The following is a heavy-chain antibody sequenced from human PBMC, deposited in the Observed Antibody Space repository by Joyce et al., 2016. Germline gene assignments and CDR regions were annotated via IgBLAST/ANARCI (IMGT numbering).Heavy chain of an antibody. D-gene: IGHD3-22*01. CDR2: ISSDSTYI. V-gene: IGHV3-21*02. Sequence: EVQLVEYGGGLVKPGGSLRISCAASGFTFSTSSMSWFRRAPGNGLEWVSAISSDSTYIFYADSVKGRFTVSRDNAKNSLYLQMNSLRAEDTAVFFCARGGIVYDYSMDLWGQGTTVTVSS. J-gene: IGHJ6*02. CDR3: ARGGIVYDYSMDL. CDR1: GFTFSTSS.